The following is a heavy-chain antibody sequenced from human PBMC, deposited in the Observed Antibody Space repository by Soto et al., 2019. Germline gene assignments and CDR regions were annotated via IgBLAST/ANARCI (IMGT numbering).Heavy chain of an antibody. CDR1: GGSVSDKTYY. V-gene: IGHV4-61*01. Sequence: SETLSLTCSVSGGSVSDKTYYWSWIRQPPGKRLEGIGYVYYSGTTNYNPSLKSRVTISVDLSKNRFSLRLSSVTTADTALYYCARTTAVPNTLRSRYFFDYWGQGTLVTVSS. D-gene: IGHD4-17*01. CDR2: VYYSGTT. J-gene: IGHJ4*02. CDR3: ARTTAVPNTLRSRYFFDY.